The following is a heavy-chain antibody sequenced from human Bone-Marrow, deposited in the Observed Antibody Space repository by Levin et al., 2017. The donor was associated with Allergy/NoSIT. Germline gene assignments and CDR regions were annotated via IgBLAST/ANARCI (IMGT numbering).Heavy chain of an antibody. CDR2: INPDGSSI. CDR3: AKVANDGNYGYYYGLDV. Sequence: GGSLRLSCAASGFTFSRHWMHWVRQAPGKGLVWVSRINPDGSSIMYADSVKGRFTISRDNAKNTVFLEMNSVRADDTAVYYCAKVANDGNYGYYYGLDVWGQGTTVTVSS. D-gene: IGHD1-7*01. V-gene: IGHV3-74*03. CDR1: GFTFSRHW. J-gene: IGHJ6*02.